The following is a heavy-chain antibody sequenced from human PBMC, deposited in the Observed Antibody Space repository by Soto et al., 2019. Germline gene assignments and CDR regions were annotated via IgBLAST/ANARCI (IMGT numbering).Heavy chain of an antibody. V-gene: IGHV1-69*12. CDR1: GGTFSTSA. Sequence: QVKLMQSGAEVKKPGSSVKVSCKASGGTFSTSAISWERQAPGEGLEWVGGIMPVFATPDYAQKFQGRVTISADESTTTAYLELTSLTTDDTAVYYCARDKDRQQLGGNYYYILDVWGQGTAITVSS. CDR3: ARDKDRQQLGGNYYYILDV. CDR2: IMPVFATP. J-gene: IGHJ6*02. D-gene: IGHD3-3*02.